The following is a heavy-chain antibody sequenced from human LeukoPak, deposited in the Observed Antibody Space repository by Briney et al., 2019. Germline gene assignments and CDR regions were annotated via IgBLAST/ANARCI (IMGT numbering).Heavy chain of an antibody. D-gene: IGHD6-13*01. CDR2: VHHSGDT. J-gene: IGHJ5*02. CDR3: VASGPPAPANWFDP. CDR1: GGSITRYY. V-gene: IGHV4-59*03. Sequence: SETLSLTCTVSGGSITRYYWSWVRQPPGEGLELDGYVHHSGDTRYNPSLKSRVTMSIDTSKYQFSLKVNFVTAADTAVYYCVASGPPAPANWFDPWGQGTLVTVSS.